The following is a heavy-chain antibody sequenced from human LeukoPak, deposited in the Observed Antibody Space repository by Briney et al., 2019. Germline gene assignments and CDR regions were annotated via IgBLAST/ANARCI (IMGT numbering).Heavy chain of an antibody. J-gene: IGHJ4*02. CDR1: GGSFSGYY. Sequence: SETLSLTCAVYGGSFSGYYWSWIRQPPGKGLEWIGEINHSGSTNYNPSLKSRVTISVDTSKNQFSLKLSSVTAADTAVYYCARSPVYDSSGYYVGWGQGTLVTVSS. V-gene: IGHV4-34*01. D-gene: IGHD3-22*01. CDR2: INHSGST. CDR3: ARSPVYDSSGYYVG.